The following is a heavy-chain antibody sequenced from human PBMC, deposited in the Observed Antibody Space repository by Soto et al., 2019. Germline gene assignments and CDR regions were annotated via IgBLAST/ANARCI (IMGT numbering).Heavy chain of an antibody. V-gene: IGHV3-23*01. J-gene: IGHJ6*02. CDR3: TTLPSDSSGPVYYYYGMDV. Sequence: PGGSLRPSCAASGFTFSSYAMSWVRQAPGKRLEWVSAISGSGGTTDYAAHVKGRFTISRDDSKNTLYLQMNSLKTEDTAVYYCTTLPSDSSGPVYYYYGMDVWGQGTTVTVSS. D-gene: IGHD6-19*01. CDR1: GFTFSSYA. CDR2: ISGSGGTT.